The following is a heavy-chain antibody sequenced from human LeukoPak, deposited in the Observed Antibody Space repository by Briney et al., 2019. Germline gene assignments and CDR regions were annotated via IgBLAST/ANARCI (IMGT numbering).Heavy chain of an antibody. J-gene: IGHJ4*02. D-gene: IGHD3-22*01. CDR2: IYSGGIS. V-gene: IGHV3-53*01. CDR3: AKATMIVVVITTFDY. Sequence: PGGSLRLSCAASGFTVSNNYLTWVRQIPGKGLEWVSIIYSGGISYYADSVKGRFTISRDNSKNTLYLQMNSLRAEDTAVYYCAKATMIVVVITTFDYWGQGTLVTVSS. CDR1: GFTVSNNY.